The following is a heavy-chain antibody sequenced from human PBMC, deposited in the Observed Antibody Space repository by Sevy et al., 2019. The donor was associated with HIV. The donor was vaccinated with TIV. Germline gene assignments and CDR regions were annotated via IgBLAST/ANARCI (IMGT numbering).Heavy chain of an antibody. J-gene: IGHJ4*02. V-gene: IGHV3-21*01. CDR3: ARDPPTYSYGTFDY. CDR2: ISSSSSYI. D-gene: IGHD5-18*01. CDR1: GFTFSSYS. Sequence: GGSLRLSCAASGFTFSSYSMNWVRQAPGKGLEWVSSISSSSSYIYYADSVKGRFTISRDNTKNSLYLQMNSLRAEDTAVYYCARDPPTYSYGTFDYWGQGTLVTVSS.